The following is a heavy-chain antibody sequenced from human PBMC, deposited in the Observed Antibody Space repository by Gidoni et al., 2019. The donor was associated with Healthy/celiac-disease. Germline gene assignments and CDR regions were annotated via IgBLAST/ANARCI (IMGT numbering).Heavy chain of an antibody. CDR1: GGSFSGYY. CDR3: ARGERYCSGGSCYSSDYYYGMDV. Sequence: QVQLQQWGAGLLKPSETLSLTCAVYGGSFSGYYWSWLRQPPGKGLEWIGEINHSGSTNYNPSLKSRVTISVDTSKNQFSLKLSSVTAADTAVYYCARGERYCSGGSCYSSDYYYGMDVWGQGTTVTVSS. V-gene: IGHV4-34*01. D-gene: IGHD2-15*01. J-gene: IGHJ6*02. CDR2: INHSGST.